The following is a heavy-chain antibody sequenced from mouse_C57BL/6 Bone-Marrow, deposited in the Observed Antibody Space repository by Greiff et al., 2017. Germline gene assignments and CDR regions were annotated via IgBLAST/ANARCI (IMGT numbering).Heavy chain of an antibody. D-gene: IGHD2-4*01. Sequence: VQLQQSGTVLARPGASVKMSCKTSGYTFTSYWMHWVKQRPGQGLEWIGAIYPGNSDTSYNQQFKGKAKLTAVTSASTAYMELSSLTNGDSAVYDCTRLYDYDVYWYVDVWGTGTTVTVSS. CDR3: TRLYDYDVYWYVDV. CDR1: GYTFTSYW. J-gene: IGHJ1*03. V-gene: IGHV1-5*01. CDR2: IYPGNSDT.